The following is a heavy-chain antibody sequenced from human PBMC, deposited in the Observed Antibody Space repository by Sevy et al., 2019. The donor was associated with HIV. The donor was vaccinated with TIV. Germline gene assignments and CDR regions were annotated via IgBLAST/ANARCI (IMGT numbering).Heavy chain of an antibody. D-gene: IGHD2-8*02. CDR1: GFTFTYAW. CDR2: IKSKTDGGTI. CDR3: TTDPIILLLVTDGMDV. J-gene: IGHJ6*02. V-gene: IGHV3-15*01. Sequence: GGSLRLSCAASGFTFTYAWMNWVRQAPGKGLEWVGRIKSKTDGGTIDYAAPVRGRFTISRDDSKNTLYLQMNSLKNEDTAVYYCTTDPIILLLVTDGMDVWGQGTTVTVSS.